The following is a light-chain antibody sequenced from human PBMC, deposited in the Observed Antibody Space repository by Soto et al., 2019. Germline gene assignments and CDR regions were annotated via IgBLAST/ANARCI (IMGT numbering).Light chain of an antibody. V-gene: IGKV3-20*01. CDR3: QQFGSSLT. Sequence: EIVLTQSPGTLSLSPGERATLSCRASQSVYSNLAWYQQRPGQAPRLLIYGASTRATGVPARFSGRGSGTEFTLTISRLEPEDFAVYYCQQFGSSLTFGGGTKVDIK. J-gene: IGKJ4*01. CDR1: QSVYSN. CDR2: GAS.